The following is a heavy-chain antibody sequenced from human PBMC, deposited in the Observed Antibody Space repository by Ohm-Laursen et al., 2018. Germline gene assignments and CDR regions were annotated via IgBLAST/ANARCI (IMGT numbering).Heavy chain of an antibody. CDR3: ALGWEAQD. J-gene: IGHJ4*02. CDR1: GFTFSSYG. V-gene: IGHV3-30*03. Sequence: RSLRLSCTASGFTFSSYGMHWVRQAPGKGLEWVAVISYDGSNKYYADSVKGRFTISRDNSKNTLYLQMNSLRAEDTAVYYCALGWEAQDWGQGTLVTVSS. CDR2: ISYDGSNK. D-gene: IGHD1-26*01.